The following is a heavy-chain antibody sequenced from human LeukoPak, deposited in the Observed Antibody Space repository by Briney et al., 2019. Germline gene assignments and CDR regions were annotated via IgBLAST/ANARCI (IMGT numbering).Heavy chain of an antibody. CDR3: ARDRSHMSSTSCYAI. CDR2: ISSSSSYI. J-gene: IGHJ3*02. Sequence: GGSLRLSCAASGFTFSSYSMNWVRQAPGKGLEWVSSISSSSSYIYYADSVKGRFTISRDNAKNSLYLQMNSLRAEDTAVYYCARDRSHMSSTSCYAIWGQGTMVTVSS. CDR1: GFTFSSYS. D-gene: IGHD2-2*01. V-gene: IGHV3-21*01.